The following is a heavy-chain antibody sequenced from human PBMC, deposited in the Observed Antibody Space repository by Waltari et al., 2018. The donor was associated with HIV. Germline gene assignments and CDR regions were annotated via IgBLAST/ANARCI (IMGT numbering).Heavy chain of an antibody. Sequence: EVQLLESGGGLVQPGGSLRLSCAASGFTFSSDSMSWVRQAPGKGLEWVSAISGSGGSTYYADSVKGRFTISRDNSKNTLYLQMNSLRAEDTAVYYCAKDIVVVPAATEYYFDYWGQGTLVTVSS. CDR2: ISGSGGST. D-gene: IGHD2-2*01. CDR1: GFTFSSDS. J-gene: IGHJ4*02. CDR3: AKDIVVVPAATEYYFDY. V-gene: IGHV3-23*01.